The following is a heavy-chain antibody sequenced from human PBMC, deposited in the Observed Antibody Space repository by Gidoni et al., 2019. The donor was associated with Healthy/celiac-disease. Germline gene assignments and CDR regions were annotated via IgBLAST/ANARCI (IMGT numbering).Heavy chain of an antibody. CDR1: GFTFSSYA. CDR2: ISYDGSNK. Sequence: QVQLVESGGGVVQPGRSLRLSCAASGFTFSSYAMPWVRQAPGKGLEWVAVISYDGSNKYYADSVKGRFTISRDNSKNTLYLQMNSLRAEDTAVYYCARGGFGAYGLAYDSSGYNPDYWGQGTLVTVSS. V-gene: IGHV3-30-3*01. D-gene: IGHD3-22*01. CDR3: ARGGFGAYGLAYDSSGYNPDY. J-gene: IGHJ4*02.